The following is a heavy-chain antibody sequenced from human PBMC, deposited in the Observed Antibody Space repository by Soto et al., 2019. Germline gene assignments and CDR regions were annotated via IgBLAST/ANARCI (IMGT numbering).Heavy chain of an antibody. CDR2: IYYSVST. Sequence: ASETLSLTCNVSGVSISNSYWGWIRQPPGKGLEWIGSIYYSVSTYYNPSLQSRVAISVDTSKNQFSLKLKSVTAADTAIYYCARRTVNIRTFYSGLKTHCFDYWGQGAPVTVSS. CDR3: ARRTVNIRTFYSGLKTHCFDY. J-gene: IGHJ4*02. D-gene: IGHD6-19*01. V-gene: IGHV4-39*01. CDR1: GVSISNSY.